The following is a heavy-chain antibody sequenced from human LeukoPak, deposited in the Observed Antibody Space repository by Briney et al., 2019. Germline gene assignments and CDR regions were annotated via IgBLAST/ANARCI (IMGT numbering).Heavy chain of an antibody. D-gene: IGHD3-10*01. CDR2: INHSGST. J-gene: IGHJ5*02. V-gene: IGHV4-34*01. Sequence: PSETLSLTCAVYGGSFSGYYWSWIRQPPGKGLVWIGEINHSGSTNYNPSLKSRVTISVDTSKNQFSLKLSSVTAADTAVYYCARGGYGDNWFDPWGQGTLVTVSS. CDR1: GGSFSGYY. CDR3: ARGGYGDNWFDP.